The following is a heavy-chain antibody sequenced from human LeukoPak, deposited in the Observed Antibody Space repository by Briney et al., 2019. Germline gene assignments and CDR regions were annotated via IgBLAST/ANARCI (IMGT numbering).Heavy chain of an antibody. CDR3: ARALYSDSSGYYPGLDH. CDR1: GYTFNSYG. Sequence: ASVKVSCKASGYTFNSYGFSWVRQAPGQGLEWVGWISNYNGDTRYAQKFQGRVTMTTDTSTRASNMELRNLGSDDTAVYYCARALYSDSSGYYPGLDHWGQGTLVTVSS. D-gene: IGHD3-22*01. V-gene: IGHV1-18*01. J-gene: IGHJ4*02. CDR2: ISNYNGDT.